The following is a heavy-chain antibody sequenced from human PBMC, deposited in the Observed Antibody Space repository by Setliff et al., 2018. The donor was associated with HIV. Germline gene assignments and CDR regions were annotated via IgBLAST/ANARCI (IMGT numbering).Heavy chain of an antibody. CDR3: ATFSPRDAFDI. Sequence: SETLSLTCAVSGGSFSGHFWGWFRQPPGKGLEWIGEIDYSGSTNYNPSLKSRVTISLDTSKNQFSLNLSSVTAADTAFYYCATFSPRDAFDIWGQGTMVTVSS. V-gene: IGHV4-34*01. CDR2: IDYSGST. D-gene: IGHD3-16*01. CDR1: GGSFSGHF. J-gene: IGHJ3*02.